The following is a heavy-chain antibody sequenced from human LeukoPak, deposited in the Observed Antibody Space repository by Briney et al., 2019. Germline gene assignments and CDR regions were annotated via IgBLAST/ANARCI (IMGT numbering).Heavy chain of an antibody. J-gene: IGHJ4*02. D-gene: IGHD1-26*01. CDR3: ASGRIYYVAAFDF. CDR2: INWNGGRT. V-gene: IGHV3-20*04. CDR1: GYPLDYYG. Sequence: PGGALILSCAAYGYPLDYYGMSTVRQATGKGLEWDSGINWNGGRTGYADSVKGRFTISRDNAKHSLYLQMNSLRAEDTALYYSASGRIYYVAAFDFWGQGTLVTVSS.